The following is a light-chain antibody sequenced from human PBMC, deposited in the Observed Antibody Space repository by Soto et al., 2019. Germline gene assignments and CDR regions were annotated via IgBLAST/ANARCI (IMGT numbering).Light chain of an antibody. CDR2: TGA. CDR1: QGISSW. CDR3: QQANSFPLT. V-gene: IGKV1-12*01. Sequence: DIQMTQSPSSVSASVGDRVSITCPASQGISSWLAWYQQKPGRAPKLRIYTGASLQSGVPSRFSGTGSRTDFTLTISSLQPEDGATDYCQQANSFPLTFGGGTKVEIK. J-gene: IGKJ4*01.